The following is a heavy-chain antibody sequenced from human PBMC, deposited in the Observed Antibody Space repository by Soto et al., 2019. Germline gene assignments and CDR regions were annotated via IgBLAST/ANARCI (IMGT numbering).Heavy chain of an antibody. CDR3: ARGAADTAMVDS. CDR2: IFYSGST. D-gene: IGHD5-18*01. J-gene: IGHJ4*02. V-gene: IGHV4-59*01. CDR1: GGSIRSYC. Sequence: SETLSLTCTVSGGSIRSYCWTWIRQPPGKGLEWLGYIFYSGSTFYNSSLKSRVTISIHTSRSQFSLQLTSVTAADTAVYYCARGAADTAMVDSWGQGTLVTVSS.